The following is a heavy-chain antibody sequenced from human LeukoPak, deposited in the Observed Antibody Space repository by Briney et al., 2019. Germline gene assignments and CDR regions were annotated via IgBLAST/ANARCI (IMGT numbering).Heavy chain of an antibody. CDR1: GFSFSTNW. Sequence: PTGGSLRLSCAPSGFSFSTNWMTSVRQAPGKGLEWLASIKYDGSDKYYVESVKGRFTISRDNAKSSLYLQMDSLRVEDTAVYYCARDRPYGSYDYWGQGTLVTVSS. CDR3: ARDRPYGSYDY. V-gene: IGHV3-7*01. D-gene: IGHD1-26*01. J-gene: IGHJ4*02. CDR2: IKYDGSDK.